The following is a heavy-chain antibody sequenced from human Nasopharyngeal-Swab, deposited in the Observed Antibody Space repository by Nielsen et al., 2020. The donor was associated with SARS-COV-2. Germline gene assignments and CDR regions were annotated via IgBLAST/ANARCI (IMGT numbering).Heavy chain of an antibody. D-gene: IGHD1-1*01. CDR1: GFTFSSYA. J-gene: IGHJ6*02. CDR3: AKEVQLERTTGYYYYYGMDV. V-gene: IGHV3-23*01. CDR2: ISGSGGST. Sequence: GGSLRLSCAASGFTFSSYAMSWVRRAPGKGLEWVSAISGSGGSTYYADSVKGRFTISRDNSKNTLYLQMNSLRAEDTAVYYCAKEVQLERTTGYYYYYGMDVWGQGTTVTVSS.